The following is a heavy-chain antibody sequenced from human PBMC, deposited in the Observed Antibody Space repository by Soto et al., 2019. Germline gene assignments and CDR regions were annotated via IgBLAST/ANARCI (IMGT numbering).Heavy chain of an antibody. V-gene: IGHV2-70*04. CDR1: GFSLSTHGMR. J-gene: IGHJ4*02. Sequence: SGPTLLNPTQTLTLTCTFSGFSLSTHGMRVTWIRQPPGKALEWLARIDWDDDKFYSTSLRTRLTVSKDTSKNQVVLTMTHMDPVDTATYYCARMQLRPTGGFDYWGQGAQVTVSS. D-gene: IGHD1-7*01. CDR2: IDWDDDK. CDR3: ARMQLRPTGGFDY.